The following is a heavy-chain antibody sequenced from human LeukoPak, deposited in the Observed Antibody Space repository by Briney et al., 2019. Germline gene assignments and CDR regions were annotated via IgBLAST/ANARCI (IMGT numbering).Heavy chain of an antibody. Sequence: SETLSLTCTVSGGSLSSSSYYWGWLRQPPGKGLEWLGSIYYSGSTYYNPSLKSRVTISVDTSKNQFSLKLSSVTAADTAVYYCARTGSSTPLDYFDYWGQGTLVTVSS. CDR2: IYYSGST. CDR3: ARTGSSTPLDYFDY. CDR1: GGSLSSSSYY. D-gene: IGHD1-26*01. V-gene: IGHV4-39*01. J-gene: IGHJ4*02.